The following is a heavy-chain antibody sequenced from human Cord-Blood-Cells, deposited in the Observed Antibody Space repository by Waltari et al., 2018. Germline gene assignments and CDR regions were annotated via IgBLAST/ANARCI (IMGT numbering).Heavy chain of an antibody. V-gene: IGHV3-30*18. Sequence: QVQLVESGGGVVQPGRSLRPLCAASGFTFSIYGMHRVSQAPGKGLEWVAVIWYDGSNKYYADSVKGRFTISRDNSKNTLYLQMNSLRAEDTAMYYCAKDQGSGSYIFDYWGQGTLVTVSS. CDR2: IWYDGSNK. CDR3: AKDQGSGSYIFDY. CDR1: GFTFSIYG. D-gene: IGHD1-26*01. J-gene: IGHJ4*02.